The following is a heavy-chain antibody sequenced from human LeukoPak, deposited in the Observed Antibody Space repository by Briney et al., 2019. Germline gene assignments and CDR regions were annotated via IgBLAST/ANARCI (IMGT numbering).Heavy chain of an antibody. CDR2: IYYSGSN. V-gene: IGHV4-59*08. CDR3: WRHESDSRPRYFDY. CDR1: GGSISSYY. Sequence: PSETLSLTCTVSGGSISSYYWSWIRQPPGKGLEWMGYIYYSGSNNYYASLKSRRTITVRTTKNQFSLKLSTVTAADTAVVYCWRHESDSRPRYFDYWGQGTLVTVSS. J-gene: IGHJ4*02. D-gene: IGHD3-22*01.